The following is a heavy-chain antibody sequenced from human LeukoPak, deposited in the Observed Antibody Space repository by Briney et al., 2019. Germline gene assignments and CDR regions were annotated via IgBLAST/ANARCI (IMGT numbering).Heavy chain of an antibody. CDR3: AGSSGSEYYYYGMDV. V-gene: IGHV3-48*01. CDR2: ISSSSSTI. D-gene: IGHD1-26*01. J-gene: IGHJ6*02. CDR1: GFTFSDYS. Sequence: HSGGSLRLSCAASGFTFSDYSMNWVRQAPGKGLEWVSYISSSSSTIYYADSVKGRFTISRDNAKNSLYLQMNSLRAEDTAVYYCAGSSGSEYYYYGMDVWGQGTTVTVSS.